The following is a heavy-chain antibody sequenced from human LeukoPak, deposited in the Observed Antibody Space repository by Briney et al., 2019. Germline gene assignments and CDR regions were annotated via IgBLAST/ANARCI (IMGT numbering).Heavy chain of an antibody. CDR3: ARDISRSYYYYYYMDV. CDR2: ISYDGSNK. D-gene: IGHD1-14*01. V-gene: IGHV3-30*04. Sequence: GGSLRLSCAASGFTFSSYAMHWVRQAPGKGLEWVAVISYDGSNKYYADSVKGRFTISRDNSKNTLYLQMNSLRAEDTAVYYCARDISRSYYYYYYMDVWGKGTTVTVSS. J-gene: IGHJ6*03. CDR1: GFTFSSYA.